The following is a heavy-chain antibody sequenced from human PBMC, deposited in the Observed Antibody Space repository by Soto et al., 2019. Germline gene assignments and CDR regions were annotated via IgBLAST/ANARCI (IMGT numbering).Heavy chain of an antibody. CDR1: GGTFSSYA. CDR2: IIPIFGTA. CDR3: ARSRSNYYDSRGYYYSAFDY. Sequence: QVQLVQSGAEVKKPGSSVKVSCKTSGGTFSSYAISWVRQAPGQGLEWMGGIIPIFGTANYAQKFQGRVTITAHESTSTAYMELSSLRSEDTAVYYCARSRSNYYDSRGYYYSAFDYWGQGTLVTVSS. V-gene: IGHV1-69*12. D-gene: IGHD3-22*01. J-gene: IGHJ4*02.